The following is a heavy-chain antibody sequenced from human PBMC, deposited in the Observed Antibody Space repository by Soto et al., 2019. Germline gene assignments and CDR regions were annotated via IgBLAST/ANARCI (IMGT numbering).Heavy chain of an antibody. V-gene: IGHV5-51*01. J-gene: IGHJ6*02. CDR2: IYPGDSDT. D-gene: IGHD3-3*01. CDR3: ARSKGDFWSGYDPTYYYGMDV. CDR1: GYSFTSYW. Sequence: EVQLVQSGAEVKKPGESLKISCKGSGYSFTSYWIGWVRQMPGKGLEWMGIIYPGDSDTRYSPSFQGQVTISADKSISTAYLQWSSLKASDTAMYYCARSKGDFWSGYDPTYYYGMDVWGQGTTVTVSS.